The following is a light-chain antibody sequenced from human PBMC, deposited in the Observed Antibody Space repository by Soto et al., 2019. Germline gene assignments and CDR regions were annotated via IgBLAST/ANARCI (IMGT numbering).Light chain of an antibody. CDR2: GSY. J-gene: IGKJ4*01. V-gene: IGKV3D-20*02. CDR1: QSVSSSY. CDR3: QQRSNWLLT. Sequence: EIVLTQSPGTLSLSPGETATLSCRASQSVSSSYLAWYQQKPGQAPRLLVYGSYHRATGIADRFSGSGSGTDFTLTISRLEPEDFAVYYCQQRSNWLLTFGGGTKVDIK.